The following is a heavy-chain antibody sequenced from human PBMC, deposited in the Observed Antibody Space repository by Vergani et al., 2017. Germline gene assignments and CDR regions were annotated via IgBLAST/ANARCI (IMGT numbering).Heavy chain of an antibody. CDR1: GFTFSSYS. J-gene: IGHJ6*02. V-gene: IGHV3-21*01. D-gene: IGHD3-16*01. Sequence: EVQLVESGGGLVKPGGSLRLSCAASGFTFSSYSMNWVRQAPGKGLELVSSISSSSSYIYYADSVKGRFTISRDNAKNSLYLQMNSLRAEDTAVYYCARVRGEDWITHYYGMDVWGQGTTVTVSS. CDR3: ARVRGEDWITHYYGMDV. CDR2: ISSSSSYI.